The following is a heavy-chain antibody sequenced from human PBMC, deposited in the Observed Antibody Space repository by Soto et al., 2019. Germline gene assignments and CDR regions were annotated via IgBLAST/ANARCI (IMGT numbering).Heavy chain of an antibody. D-gene: IGHD5-18*01. Sequence: GASLKISCKGSGYSFTSYWIGWVRQMPGKGLEWMGIIYPGDSDTRYSPSFQGQVTISADKSISTAYLQWSSLKASDTAMYYCARGGQLWLLDYYYGMDVWGQGTTVTVSS. CDR3: ARGGQLWLLDYYYGMDV. CDR2: IYPGDSDT. J-gene: IGHJ6*02. V-gene: IGHV5-51*01. CDR1: GYSFTSYW.